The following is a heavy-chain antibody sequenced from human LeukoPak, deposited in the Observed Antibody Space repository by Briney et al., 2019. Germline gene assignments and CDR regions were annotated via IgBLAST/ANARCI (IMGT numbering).Heavy chain of an antibody. J-gene: IGHJ4*02. D-gene: IGHD6-13*01. V-gene: IGHV1-3*01. CDR2: INAGNGNT. CDR3: AREGPYSSSWILDY. Sequence: ASVKVSRKASGYTFTSYAMHWVRQAPGQRLEWMGWINAGNGNTKYSQKFQGRVTITRDTSASTAYMELSSLRSEDTAVYYCAREGPYSSSWILDYWGQGTLVTVSS. CDR1: GYTFTSYA.